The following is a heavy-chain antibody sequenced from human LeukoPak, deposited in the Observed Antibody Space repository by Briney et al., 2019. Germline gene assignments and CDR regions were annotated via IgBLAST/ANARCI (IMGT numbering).Heavy chain of an antibody. CDR2: KSCDGSNR. V-gene: IGHV3-30*18. D-gene: IGHD2-21*02. CDR3: AKANVGGDPYYYYDGMD. CDR1: GFPFSSYG. Sequence: GRALRLCCAAHGFPFSSYGMAWVPWAPGRGQEWAPVKSCDGSNRYYVDCVKGRFTISRDKSKHQLDQQLNSRRADDTAEYYGAKANVGGDPYYYYDGMD. J-gene: IGHJ6*01.